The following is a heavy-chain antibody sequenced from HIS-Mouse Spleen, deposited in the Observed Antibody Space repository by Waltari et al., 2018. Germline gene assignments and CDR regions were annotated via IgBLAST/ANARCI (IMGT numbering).Heavy chain of an antibody. D-gene: IGHD7-27*01. V-gene: IGHV6-1*01. CDR1: GDSVPSNSAP. CDR3: ARAGFRAGDFDY. Sequence: QVQLQQSGPGLVKPSQTLSLTCAIPGDSVPSNSAPLNWLRQSPSGGLEWLGRTYYRSKWYNDYAVSVKSRITINPDTSKNQFSLQLKSVTPEDTAVYYCARAGFRAGDFDYWGQGTLVTVSS. CDR2: TYYRSKWYN. J-gene: IGHJ4*02.